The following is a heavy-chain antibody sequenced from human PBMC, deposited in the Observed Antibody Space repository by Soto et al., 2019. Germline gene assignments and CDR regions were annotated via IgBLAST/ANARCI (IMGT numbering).Heavy chain of an antibody. V-gene: IGHV3-30*18. CDR1: GFTFSSYG. D-gene: IGHD2-15*01. CDR2: ISYDGINK. CDR3: AKGGKLRYCSGGSCYSIDY. J-gene: IGHJ4*02. Sequence: GGSLRLSCAASGFTFSSYGMHWVRQAPGKGLEWVAVISYDGINKYYADSVKGRFTISRDNSKNTLYLQMNSLRAEDTAVYYCAKGGKLRYCSGGSCYSIDYWGQGTLVTVSS.